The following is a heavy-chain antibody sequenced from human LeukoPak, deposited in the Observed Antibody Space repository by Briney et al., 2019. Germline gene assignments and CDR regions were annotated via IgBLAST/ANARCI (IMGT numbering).Heavy chain of an antibody. CDR2: IISSGTT. CDR3: ARENSGSYREFDY. J-gene: IGHJ4*02. D-gene: IGHD1-26*01. Sequence: PSETLSLTCTVSDGSVSNYYWSWIRQPPGKGLEWIGYIISSGTTNYNPSLRGRVAISVDTSKNQVSLNLRSVTAADTAVFYCARENSGSYREFDYWGQGTLVTVSS. V-gene: IGHV4-59*02. CDR1: DGSVSNYY.